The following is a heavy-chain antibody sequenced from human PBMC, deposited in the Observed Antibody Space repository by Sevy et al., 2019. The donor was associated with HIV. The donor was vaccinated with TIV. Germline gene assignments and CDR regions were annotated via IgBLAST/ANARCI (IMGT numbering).Heavy chain of an antibody. CDR2: INSDGSST. J-gene: IGHJ6*02. CDR3: ARGPSAAADDYYYYGMDV. Sequence: GGSLRLSCAASGFTFSSYWMHWVRQAPGKGLVWVSRINSDGSSTSYADSVKGQFTISRDNAKNTLYLQMNSLRAEDTAVYYCARGPSAAADDYYYYGMDVWGQGTTVTVSS. D-gene: IGHD6-13*01. CDR1: GFTFSSYW. V-gene: IGHV3-74*01.